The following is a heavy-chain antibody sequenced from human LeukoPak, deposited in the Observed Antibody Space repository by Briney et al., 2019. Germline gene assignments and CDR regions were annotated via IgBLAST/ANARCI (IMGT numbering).Heavy chain of an antibody. CDR2: IRYDGSNK. J-gene: IGHJ5*02. CDR3: AKVRTVRGEGNWFDP. Sequence: PGGSLRLSCAASGFTFSSYGMHWVRQAPGKGLEWVAFIRYDGSNKYYADSVKDRFTISRDNSKNTLYLQMNSLRAEDTAVYYCAKVRTVRGEGNWFDPWGQGTLVTVSS. V-gene: IGHV3-30*02. D-gene: IGHD3-10*01. CDR1: GFTFSSYG.